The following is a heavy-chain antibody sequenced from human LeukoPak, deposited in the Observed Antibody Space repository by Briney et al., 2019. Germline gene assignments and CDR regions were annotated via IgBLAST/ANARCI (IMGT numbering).Heavy chain of an antibody. Sequence: GESLKISCKGSGYSFTSYWIGWVRQMPGKGLEWMGIIYPGDSDTRYSPSFQGQVTLSADKSISTAYLQWSSLKASDTAMYYCARHDTPDSAYCSGGSCYGYYYYGMDVWGQGTTVTVSS. J-gene: IGHJ6*02. CDR2: IYPGDSDT. D-gene: IGHD2-15*01. V-gene: IGHV5-51*01. CDR1: GYSFTSYW. CDR3: ARHDTPDSAYCSGGSCYGYYYYGMDV.